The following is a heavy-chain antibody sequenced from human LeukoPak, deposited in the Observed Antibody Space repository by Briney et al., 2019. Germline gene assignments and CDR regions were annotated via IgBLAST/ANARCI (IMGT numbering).Heavy chain of an antibody. CDR2: MSHDKIKE. V-gene: IGHV3-30*04. Sequence: GGSLRLSCAASGFTFGVYAMHWVRQAPGKGLEWVAFMSHDKIKEFYADSVKGRFTISRDNSKNILFLQLNSLRLDDTAVYYCVREGGVQPFSWGQGTLVTVSS. D-gene: IGHD2-8*01. J-gene: IGHJ5*02. CDR1: GFTFGVYA. CDR3: VREGGVQPFS.